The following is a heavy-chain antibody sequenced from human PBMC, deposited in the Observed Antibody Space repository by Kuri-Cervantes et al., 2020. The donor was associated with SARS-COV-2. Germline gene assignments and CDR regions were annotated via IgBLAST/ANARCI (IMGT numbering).Heavy chain of an antibody. CDR1: GYTFTSYY. CDR3: ARSLLVGATLYLDY. J-gene: IGHJ4*02. Sequence: ASVKVSCKASGYTFTSYYMHWVRQAPGQGLEWMGIINPSGGSTSYAQKFQGRVTMTRDTSISTAYMELSRLRSDDTAVYYCARSLLVGATLYLDYWGQGTLVTVSS. D-gene: IGHD1-26*01. V-gene: IGHV1-46*01. CDR2: INPSGGST.